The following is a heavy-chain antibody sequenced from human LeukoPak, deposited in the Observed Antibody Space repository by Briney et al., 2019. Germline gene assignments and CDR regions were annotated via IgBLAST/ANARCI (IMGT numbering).Heavy chain of an antibody. J-gene: IGHJ2*01. D-gene: IGHD3-16*01. CDR1: GFTFSSYS. CDR2: IYSGETT. CDR3: AKRGSSYWYFDL. V-gene: IGHV3-53*01. Sequence: PGGSLRLSCAASGFTFSSYSMNWVRQAPGKGLEWVSVIYSGETTYYADFVKGRFTISRDNSKNTLYLQMNSLRAEDTAVYYCAKRGSSYWYFDLWGRGTLVTVSS.